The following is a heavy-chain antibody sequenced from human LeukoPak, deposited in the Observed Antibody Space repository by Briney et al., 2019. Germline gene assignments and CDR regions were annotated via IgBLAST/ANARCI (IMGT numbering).Heavy chain of an antibody. CDR3: ARRDSSFGMDV. J-gene: IGHJ6*02. V-gene: IGHV3-33*03. CDR2: IWSDGSNK. D-gene: IGHD3-22*01. CDR1: GFTFSSYG. Sequence: GGSLRLSCAASGFTFSSYGMHWVRQAPGKGLEWVAVIWSDGSNKYYGNSVKGRFTISRDNSKNTLYLQMDSLRAEDTAVYYCARRDSSFGMDVWGQGTTVTVSS.